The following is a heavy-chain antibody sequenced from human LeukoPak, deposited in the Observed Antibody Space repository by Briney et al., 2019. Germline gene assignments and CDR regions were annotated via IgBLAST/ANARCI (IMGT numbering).Heavy chain of an antibody. J-gene: IGHJ4*02. CDR1: GFTFSDYY. Sequence: PGGSLRLSCAASGFTFSDYYMSWIRQAPGKGLEWVSYISSSGNTIYYADSVKGRFTISRDNSKNTLYLQMNSLRAEDTAVYYCAKDRRIQLWSDYWGQGTLVTVSS. CDR2: ISSSGNTI. CDR3: AKDRRIQLWSDY. D-gene: IGHD5-18*01. V-gene: IGHV3-11*01.